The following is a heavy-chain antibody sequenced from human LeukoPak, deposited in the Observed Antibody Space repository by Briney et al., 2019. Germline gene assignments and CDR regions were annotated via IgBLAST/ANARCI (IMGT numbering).Heavy chain of an antibody. CDR3: ARVPYRYSSSWSGAFDI. V-gene: IGHV3-20*04. Sequence: GGPLRLSCAASGFIFDDYGMSWVRQAPGKGLEWVAGINWNGGNTGYADSVKGRFTISRDNAKNSLYLQMNSLRAEDTALYYCARVPYRYSSSWSGAFDIWGQGTMVTVSS. CDR1: GFIFDDYG. J-gene: IGHJ3*02. D-gene: IGHD6-13*01. CDR2: INWNGGNT.